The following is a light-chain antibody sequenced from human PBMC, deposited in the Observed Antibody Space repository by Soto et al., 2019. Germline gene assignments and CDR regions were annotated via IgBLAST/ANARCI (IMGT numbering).Light chain of an antibody. CDR3: SSYISSPALV. CDR1: SSDVGGYNY. V-gene: IGLV2-14*01. CDR2: EVS. J-gene: IGLJ2*01. Sequence: QSALTQPASVSGSPGQSITISCTGTSSDVGGYNYVSWYQQHPGKAPKLIIYEVSNRPSGVPNRFSGSKSGNTASLTISGLQAEDEADYFCSSYISSPALVFGGGTKLTVL.